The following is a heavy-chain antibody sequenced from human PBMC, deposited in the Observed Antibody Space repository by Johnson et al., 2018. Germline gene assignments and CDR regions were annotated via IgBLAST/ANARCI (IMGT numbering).Heavy chain of an antibody. CDR1: GFTFDDYA. CDR2: ISWNSGSI. D-gene: IGHD1-26*01. Sequence: VQLVQSGGGLVQPGRSLRLSCAASGFTFDDYAMHWVRQAPWKGLEWVSGISWNSGSIGYADSVKGRFTISRDNAKNSLYLQMNSLGAEDTAGYYWARGGGSYSAFDIWGQGTMVTVSS. J-gene: IGHJ3*02. V-gene: IGHV3-9*01. CDR3: ARGGGSYSAFDI.